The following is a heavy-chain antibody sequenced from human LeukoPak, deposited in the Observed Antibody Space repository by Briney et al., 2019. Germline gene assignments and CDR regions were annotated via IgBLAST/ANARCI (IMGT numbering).Heavy chain of an antibody. CDR1: GGSISSGGYS. J-gene: IGHJ4*02. Sequence: PSQTLSLTCAVSGGSISSGGYSWSWIRQPPGKGLEWIGYIYHSGSTYYNPSLKSRVTISVDRSKNQFSLKLSSVTAADTAVYYCARGGDGYSNYGCFNYWGQGTLVTVSS. CDR3: ARGGDGYSNYGCFNY. V-gene: IGHV4-30-2*01. D-gene: IGHD4-11*01. CDR2: IYHSGST.